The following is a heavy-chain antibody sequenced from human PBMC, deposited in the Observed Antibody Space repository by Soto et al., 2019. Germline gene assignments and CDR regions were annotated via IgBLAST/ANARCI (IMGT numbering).Heavy chain of an antibody. Sequence: GGSLRLSCAASGFTFSSYAMSWVRQAPGKGLERVSAISGSGGSTYYADSVKGRFTISRDNSKSTLYLQMNSLRAEDTALYYCAKGRSYYYYYGVDVWGQGTTVTVSS. CDR1: GFTFSSYA. CDR2: ISGSGGST. CDR3: AKGRSYYYYYGVDV. J-gene: IGHJ6*02. V-gene: IGHV3-23*01.